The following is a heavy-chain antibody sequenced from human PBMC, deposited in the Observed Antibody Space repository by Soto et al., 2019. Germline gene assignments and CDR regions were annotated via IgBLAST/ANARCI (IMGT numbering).Heavy chain of an antibody. J-gene: IGHJ4*02. CDR3: VRDGSLLGMTR. V-gene: IGHV3-21*01. Sequence: EVHLVESGGGLVQPGESLRLSCVASGFTFKNYNMNWVRQAPGKGLEWVSSLGGSDTFTYYADSVKGRFTISRDNAKSSLFLQMNILRVEDTAVYFCVRDGSLLGMTRWGQGTLVTVSS. D-gene: IGHD3-10*01. CDR2: LGGSDTFT. CDR1: GFTFKNYN.